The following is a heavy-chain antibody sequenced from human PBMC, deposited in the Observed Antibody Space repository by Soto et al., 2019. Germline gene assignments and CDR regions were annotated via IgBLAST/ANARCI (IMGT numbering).Heavy chain of an antibody. CDR1: GFTFSSYA. CDR3: AKGVVVVAATPDFQH. CDR2: ISGSGGST. Sequence: EVQLLESGGGLVQPGGSLRLSCAASGFTFSSYAMSWVRQAPGKGLEWVSAISGSGGSTYYADSVKGRFTISRDNSKNTMYLKMNSLRAEDTAGYYCAKGVVVVAATPDFQHWGQGTLVTVSS. V-gene: IGHV3-23*01. J-gene: IGHJ1*01. D-gene: IGHD2-15*01.